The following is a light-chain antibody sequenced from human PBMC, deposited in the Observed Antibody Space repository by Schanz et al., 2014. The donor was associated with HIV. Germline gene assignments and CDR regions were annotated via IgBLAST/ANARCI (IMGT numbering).Light chain of an antibody. CDR3: QSFDGSLGGVL. Sequence: QSVLTQPPSASGTPGQRVTISCSGSSSNIGSNYVYWYQQLPGTAPKLLIYRNNQRPSGVPDRFSGSKSGTSASLAISGLRSEDEADYYCQSFDGSLGGVLFGGGTKLTVL. CDR1: SSNIGSNY. V-gene: IGLV1-47*01. CDR2: RNN. J-gene: IGLJ3*02.